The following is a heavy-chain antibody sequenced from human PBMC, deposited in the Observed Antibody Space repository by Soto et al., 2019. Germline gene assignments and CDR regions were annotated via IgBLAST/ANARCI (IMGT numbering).Heavy chain of an antibody. J-gene: IGHJ4*02. D-gene: IGHD6-6*01. CDR3: ARAPKVSGSSQTRPDF. CDR2: ISQSGNT. CDR1: SGSFSGYY. Sequence: ETLSLTCSIYSGSFSGYYWSWIRQPPGKGLEWIGEISQSGNTNYSPSLKSRVSISIDTSKKQFSLNLASVSAADTAVYYCARAPKVSGSSQTRPDFWGQGTLVTVYS. V-gene: IGHV4-34*01.